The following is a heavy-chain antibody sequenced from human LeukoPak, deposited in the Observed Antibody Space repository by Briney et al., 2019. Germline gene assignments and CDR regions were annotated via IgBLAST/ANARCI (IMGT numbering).Heavy chain of an antibody. V-gene: IGHV3-21*01. CDR3: ARDPDFGPEPSPFDY. J-gene: IGHJ4*02. CDR1: GFTFSSYT. D-gene: IGHD3-3*01. Sequence: GGSLRLSCAASGFTFSSYTMNWVRQAPGQGLEWVSSISSSSTYIFYADSVKGRFTISRDNAKNSLYLQMNCLRAEDTAVYYCARDPDFGPEPSPFDYWGQGTLVTVSS. CDR2: ISSSSTYI.